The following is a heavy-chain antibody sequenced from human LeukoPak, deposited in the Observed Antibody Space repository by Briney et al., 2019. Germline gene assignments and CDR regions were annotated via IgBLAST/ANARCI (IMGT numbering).Heavy chain of an antibody. CDR3: ARVGPTVEFDAFDI. D-gene: IGHD4-23*01. V-gene: IGHV4-34*01. Sequence: PSETLSLTCAGYGGSFSGYYWSWLRQPPGKGLEWIGEINHSGSTNYNPSLKSRVTISVDTSKNQFSLKLSSETAADTAVYYCARVGPTVEFDAFDIWGQGTMVTVSS. CDR2: INHSGST. J-gene: IGHJ3*02. CDR1: GGSFSGYY.